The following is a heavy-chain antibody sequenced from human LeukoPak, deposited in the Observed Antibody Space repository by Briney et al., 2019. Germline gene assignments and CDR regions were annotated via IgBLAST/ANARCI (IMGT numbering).Heavy chain of an antibody. J-gene: IGHJ4*02. Sequence: SETLSLTCTVSGGSISSYYWSWIRQPPGRGLEWIGEINHSGSTSYSASLKSRVTISVDTSKNQFSLKLNSVTAADTAVYYCARGDIAAGGAPFDYWGQGTLVTVSS. V-gene: IGHV4-34*01. CDR2: INHSGST. CDR1: GGSISSYY. CDR3: ARGDIAAGGAPFDY. D-gene: IGHD6-13*01.